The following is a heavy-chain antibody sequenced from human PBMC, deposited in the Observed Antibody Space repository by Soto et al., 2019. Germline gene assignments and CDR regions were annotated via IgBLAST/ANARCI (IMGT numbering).Heavy chain of an antibody. Sequence: GASVKVSCKASGYTFTGYYMHWVRQAPGQGLEWMGWINPNSGGANYAQKFQGWVTMTRDTSISTAYMELSRLRSDDTAVYYWARDWAAAGLYGMDVWGQGTTVTVSS. CDR3: ARDWAAAGLYGMDV. CDR1: GYTFTGYY. CDR2: INPNSGGA. D-gene: IGHD6-13*01. J-gene: IGHJ6*02. V-gene: IGHV1-2*04.